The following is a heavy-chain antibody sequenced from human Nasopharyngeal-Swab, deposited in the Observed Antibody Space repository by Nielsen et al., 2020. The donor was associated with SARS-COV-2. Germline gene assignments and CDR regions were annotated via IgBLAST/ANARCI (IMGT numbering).Heavy chain of an antibody. D-gene: IGHD6-19*01. CDR1: GYTFTGYY. V-gene: IGHV1-2*06. J-gene: IGHJ6*02. CDR3: ARDPTSVAGTGDYYYGMDV. Sequence: ASVKVSCKASGYTFTGYYMHGVRQAPGQGLEWMGRINPNSGGTNYAQKFQGRVTMTRDTSISTAYMELSRLRSDDTAVYYCARDPTSVAGTGDYYYGMDVWGQGTTVTVSS. CDR2: INPNSGGT.